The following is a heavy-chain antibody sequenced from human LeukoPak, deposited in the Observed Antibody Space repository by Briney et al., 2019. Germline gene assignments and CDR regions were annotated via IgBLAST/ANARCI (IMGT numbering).Heavy chain of an antibody. CDR3: ACLRGYSGYDYQDY. J-gene: IGHJ4*02. CDR1: GFTFSSYS. Sequence: GGSLRLSCAASGFTFSSYSMNWVRQAPGKGLEWVSYISSSSSTIYYGDSVKGRFTISRDNGKNSLYLQMNSLRAEDTAVYYCACLRGYSGYDYQDYWGQGTLVTVSS. CDR2: ISSSSSTI. D-gene: IGHD5-12*01. V-gene: IGHV3-48*04.